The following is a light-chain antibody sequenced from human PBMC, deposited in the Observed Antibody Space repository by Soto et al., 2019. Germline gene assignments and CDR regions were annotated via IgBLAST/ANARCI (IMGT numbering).Light chain of an antibody. CDR1: QSISHF. J-gene: IGKJ1*01. CDR2: DAS. CDR3: QQYGSSPRT. V-gene: IGKV1-5*01. Sequence: DIQMTQSPSTLSASVGDRVTITCRASQSISHFLAWYQQKPGKVPKLLIYDASNLGSGVPSRFSGSGSGTDFILTISRLEPEDFAVYYCQQYGSSPRTFGQGTKVDI.